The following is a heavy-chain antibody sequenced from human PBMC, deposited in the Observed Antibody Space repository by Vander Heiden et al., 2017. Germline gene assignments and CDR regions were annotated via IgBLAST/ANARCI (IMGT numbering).Heavy chain of an antibody. CDR3: ARLRSYYDSSPFDY. Sequence: EVQLVESGGGLVQPGGSLRLSCAASGFTFSSTWMSWVRQAPGKGLEWVANIKQDGSEKYYVDSVKGRFTISRDNAKNSLYLQMNSLRAEDTAVYYCARLRSYYDSSPFDYWGQGTLVTVSS. D-gene: IGHD3-22*01. J-gene: IGHJ4*02. V-gene: IGHV3-7*01. CDR1: GFTFSSTW. CDR2: IKQDGSEK.